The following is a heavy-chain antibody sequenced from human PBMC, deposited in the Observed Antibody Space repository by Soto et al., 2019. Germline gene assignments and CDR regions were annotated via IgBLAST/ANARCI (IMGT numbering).Heavy chain of an antibody. CDR2: ISGSGGST. CDR1: GFTFSSDS. CDR3: AKDLVGGAYPSRFDY. Sequence: PGGSLRLSCAASGFTFSSDSMSWVRQAPGNWLEWVAAISGSGGSTYYADSVKGRFTISSDNDKNTLYLQMTSLRAEDMAVYYCAKDLVGGAYPSRFDYWGQGTLVTVSS. V-gene: IGHV3-23*01. D-gene: IGHD1-26*01. J-gene: IGHJ4*02.